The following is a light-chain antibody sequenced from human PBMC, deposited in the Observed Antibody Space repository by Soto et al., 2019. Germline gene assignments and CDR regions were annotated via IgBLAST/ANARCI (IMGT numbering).Light chain of an antibody. CDR2: SAV. Sequence: IVLTQSPATLSLSPGERATLSCRASQSISNNLAWYQQKPGQAPRLVFYSAVTRATGIPARFSGSGSGTDFTLTISRLEPEDFAVYYCQQYGSSGTFGQGTKVDIK. J-gene: IGKJ1*01. CDR3: QQYGSSGT. V-gene: IGKV3-20*01. CDR1: QSISNN.